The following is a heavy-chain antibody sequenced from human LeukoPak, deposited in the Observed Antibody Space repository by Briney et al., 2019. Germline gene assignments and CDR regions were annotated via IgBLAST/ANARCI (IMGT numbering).Heavy chain of an antibody. CDR3: ARGVDTAVIPYYYYYMDV. CDR1: GYTFTGYY. CDR2: INPKGRAT. D-gene: IGHD5-18*01. Sequence: GASVKVSCKASGYTFTGYYMHWVRQAPGQGLEWMGWINPKGRATNYAQNFQGRVTLTRDTSISTAYMELSSLRSDDTAVYYCARGVDTAVIPYYYYYMDVWGIGTTVTVSS. V-gene: IGHV1-2*02. J-gene: IGHJ6*03.